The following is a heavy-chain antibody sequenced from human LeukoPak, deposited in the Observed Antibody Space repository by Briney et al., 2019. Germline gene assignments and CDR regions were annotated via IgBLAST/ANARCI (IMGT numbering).Heavy chain of an antibody. CDR3: ASGDYGLVDY. CDR1: GGTISSISYH. Sequence: SETLSLTCNVSGGTISSISYHWGWIRQPPGKGLEWIGYIYYSGSTNYNPSLKSRVTISVDTSKNQFSLKLSSVTAADTAVYYCASGDYGLVDYWGQGTLVTVSS. J-gene: IGHJ4*02. CDR2: IYYSGST. V-gene: IGHV4-61*05. D-gene: IGHD4-17*01.